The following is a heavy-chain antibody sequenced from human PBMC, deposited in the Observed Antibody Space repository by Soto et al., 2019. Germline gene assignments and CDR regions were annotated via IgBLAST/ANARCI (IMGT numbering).Heavy chain of an antibody. Sequence: SGGSLRLSCAGSGFTLSYHYIDWVRQAPGKGLEWVGRSRDKPQGYSTAYAASVKGRFTTSRDESKNSAYLQMNSLKTDDTAVYYCVRATYFSDSSGYTRCLDYWGQGTLVTVSS. D-gene: IGHD3-22*01. CDR3: VRATYFSDSSGYTRCLDY. V-gene: IGHV3-72*01. CDR1: GFTLSYHY. J-gene: IGHJ4*02. CDR2: SRDKPQGYST.